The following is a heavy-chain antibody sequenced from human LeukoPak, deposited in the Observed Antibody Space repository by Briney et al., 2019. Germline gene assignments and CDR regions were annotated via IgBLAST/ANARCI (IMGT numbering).Heavy chain of an antibody. CDR3: ARVGVPGYCSSTSCFHYYYMDV. D-gene: IGHD2-2*01. V-gene: IGHV1-18*04. Sequence: ASVKVSCKASGNTFTGYYIHWVRQAPGQGLEWMGWISAYNGNTNYAQKLQGRVTMTTDTSTSTAYMELRSLRSDDTAVYYCARVGVPGYCSSTSCFHYYYMDVWGKGTTVTVSS. J-gene: IGHJ6*03. CDR1: GNTFTGYY. CDR2: ISAYNGNT.